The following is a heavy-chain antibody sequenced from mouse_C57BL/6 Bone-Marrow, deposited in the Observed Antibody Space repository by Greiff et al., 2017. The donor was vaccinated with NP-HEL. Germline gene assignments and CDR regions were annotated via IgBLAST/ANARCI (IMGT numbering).Heavy chain of an antibody. CDR1: GFTFRDYY. V-gene: IGHV5-16*01. Sequence: EVMLVESEGGLVQPGSSMKLSCTASGFTFRDYYMAWVRQVPEKGLEWVANINYDGSSTYYLDSLKSRFIISRDNAKNILYLQMSSLKSEDTATYYCAREGGNPYFDYWGQGTTLTVSS. J-gene: IGHJ2*01. CDR2: INYDGSST. D-gene: IGHD2-1*01. CDR3: AREGGNPYFDY.